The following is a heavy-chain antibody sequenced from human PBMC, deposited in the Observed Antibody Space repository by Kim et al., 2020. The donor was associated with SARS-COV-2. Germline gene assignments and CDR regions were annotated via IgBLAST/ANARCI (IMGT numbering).Heavy chain of an antibody. V-gene: IGHV4-39*01. CDR2: IYYSGST. J-gene: IGHJ2*01. Sequence: SETLSLTCTVSGGSISSSSYYWGWIRQPPGKGLEWIGSIYYSGSTYYNPSLKSRVTISVDTSKNQFSLKLSSVTAADTAVYYCARRDWYFDLWGRGTLVTVSS. CDR3: ARRDWYFDL. CDR1: GGSISSSSYY.